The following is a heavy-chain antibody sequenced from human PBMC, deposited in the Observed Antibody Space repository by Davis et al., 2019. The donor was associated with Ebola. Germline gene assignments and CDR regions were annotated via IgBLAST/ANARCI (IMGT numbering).Heavy chain of an antibody. Sequence: ASVKVSCKVSGYTLTELSMHWVRQAPGKGLEWMGGFDPEDGETIYAQKFQGRVTMTEDTSTDTAYMELRSLRSDDTAVYYCARSPTHHCGGDCYSYGEGNFDYWGQGTLVTVSS. J-gene: IGHJ4*02. D-gene: IGHD2-21*02. CDR3: ARSPTHHCGGDCYSYGEGNFDY. CDR1: GYTLTELS. V-gene: IGHV1-24*01. CDR2: FDPEDGET.